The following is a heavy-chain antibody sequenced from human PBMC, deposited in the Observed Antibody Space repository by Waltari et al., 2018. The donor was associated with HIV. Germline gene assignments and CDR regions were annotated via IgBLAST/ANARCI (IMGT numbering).Heavy chain of an antibody. Sequence: QLQLQESGPGLVKPSETLSLTCTVSGGSISSSSYYWGWIRQPPGKGLEWIGSIYYSGRTYYNPSLKSRVTISVDTSKNQFSLKLSSVTAADTAVYYCARLSFTVTTLGDWFDPWGQGTLVTVSS. J-gene: IGHJ5*02. D-gene: IGHD4-4*01. CDR1: GGSISSSSYY. CDR2: IYYSGRT. V-gene: IGHV4-39*01. CDR3: ARLSFTVTTLGDWFDP.